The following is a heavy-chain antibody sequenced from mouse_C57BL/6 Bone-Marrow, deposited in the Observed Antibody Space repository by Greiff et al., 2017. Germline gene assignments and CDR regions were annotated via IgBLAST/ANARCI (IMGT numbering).Heavy chain of an antibody. CDR1: GFTFSDYY. V-gene: IGHV5-12*01. J-gene: IGHJ3*01. CDR2: ISNGGGST. D-gene: IGHD1-1*01. CDR3: ARHLGSWFAY. Sequence: EVKLMESGGGLVQPGGSLKLSCAASGFTFSDYYMYWVRQTPEKRLEWVAYISNGGGSTYYPDTVKGRFTISRDNAKNTLYLQMSRLKSEDTAMYYCARHLGSWFAYWGQGTLVTVSA.